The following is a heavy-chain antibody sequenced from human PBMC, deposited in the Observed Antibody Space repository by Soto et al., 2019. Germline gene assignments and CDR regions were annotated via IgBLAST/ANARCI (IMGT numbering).Heavy chain of an antibody. CDR3: TAAPQRALSEERARS. Sequence: EVQLVESGGGLVKPGGSLRLGCEVSGFTVGSAWMNWVRQAPGKGLVWVARIKSKVDGGTTDYAEPVKGRFTISIDASTNTMYRQRESLKADDTAVYYATAAPQRALSEERARSWGQGTVVNVSS. D-gene: IGHD2-15*01. CDR2: IKSKVDGGTT. J-gene: IGHJ5*02. V-gene: IGHV3-15*07. CDR1: GFTVGSAW.